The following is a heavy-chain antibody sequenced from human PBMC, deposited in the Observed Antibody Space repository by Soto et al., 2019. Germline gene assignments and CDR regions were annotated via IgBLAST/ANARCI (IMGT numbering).Heavy chain of an antibody. D-gene: IGHD2-15*01. Sequence: QVQVVESGGGVVQPGRSLRISCAASGFTFSNYGMYWVRQAPGXGLEWVALIWYDGSKKYYADFVKGRFTISRDNSKNTLYLQMNSLRAEDTAVYYCATDCSGSSCYSKWGQGTLVTVSS. J-gene: IGHJ4*02. V-gene: IGHV3-33*01. CDR2: IWYDGSKK. CDR1: GFTFSNYG. CDR3: ATDCSGSSCYSK.